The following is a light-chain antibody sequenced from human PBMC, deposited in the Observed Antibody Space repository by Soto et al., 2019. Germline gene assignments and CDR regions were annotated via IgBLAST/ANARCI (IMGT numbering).Light chain of an antibody. CDR2: YAS. Sequence: EMVMTQSPATLSVSPGERVTLSCRASESVHRNLAWYQHKPGQGPSLLIYYASTRATGVPDRFTGSVSGTEFTLTISSLQSEDFGVYHCQHSSNWPPTFGPGTKVEIK. CDR1: ESVHRN. V-gene: IGKV3-15*01. J-gene: IGKJ3*01. CDR3: QHSSNWPPT.